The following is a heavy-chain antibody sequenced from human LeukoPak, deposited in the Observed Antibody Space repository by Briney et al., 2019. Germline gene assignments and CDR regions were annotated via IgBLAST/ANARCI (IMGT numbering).Heavy chain of an antibody. Sequence: PGGSLRLSCVASGFPFGSYWMHWVRQTPGKGLVWVSRINSDGGATSYADSVEGRFTISRDNAKNTLYLQMNGLRVEDTAVYFCGSSLGPLTEYWGQGTLVTVSS. V-gene: IGHV3-74*01. CDR3: GSSLGPLTEY. D-gene: IGHD7-27*01. CDR1: GFPFGSYW. CDR2: INSDGGAT. J-gene: IGHJ4*02.